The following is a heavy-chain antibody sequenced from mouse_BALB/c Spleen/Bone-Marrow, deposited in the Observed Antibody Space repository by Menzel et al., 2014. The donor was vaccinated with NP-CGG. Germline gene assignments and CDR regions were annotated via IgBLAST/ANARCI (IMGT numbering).Heavy chain of an antibody. J-gene: IGHJ3*01. D-gene: IGHD2-14*01. CDR3: VRDGDYRYDCFTY. Sequence: EVMLVESGGGLVKPGGSLKLSCAASGFTFSDYYIYWVRQTPEKRLEWVATISDGGTYAYYPDTVKGRFTISRDNAKNNLYLQMNGLKSEDTAMYYCVRDGDYRYDCFTYWGQGTLVTVSA. V-gene: IGHV5-4*02. CDR2: ISDGGTYA. CDR1: GFTFSDYY.